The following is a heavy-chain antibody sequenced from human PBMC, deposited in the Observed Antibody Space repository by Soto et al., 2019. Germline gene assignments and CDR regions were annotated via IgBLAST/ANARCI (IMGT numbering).Heavy chain of an antibody. D-gene: IGHD4-17*01. V-gene: IGHV3-15*07. CDR3: TTDVDGDYDRLRYYGMDV. Sequence: GGSLRLSCAASGFTFSNAWMNWVRQAPGKGLEWVGRIKSKTDGGTTDYAAPVKGRFTISRDDSKNTLYLQMNSLKTEDTAVYYCTTDVDGDYDRLRYYGMDVWGQGTTVTVSS. J-gene: IGHJ6*02. CDR2: IKSKTDGGTT. CDR1: GFTFSNAW.